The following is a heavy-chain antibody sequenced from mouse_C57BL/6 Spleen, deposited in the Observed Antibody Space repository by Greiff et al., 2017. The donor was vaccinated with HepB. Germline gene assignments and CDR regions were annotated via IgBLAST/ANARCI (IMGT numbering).Heavy chain of an antibody. V-gene: IGHV5-17*01. CDR3: ARAYDYDVNV. CDR2: ISSGSSTI. CDR1: GFTFSDYG. Sequence: EVKLMESGGGLVKPGGSLKLSCAASGFTFSDYGMHWVRQAPEKGLEWVAYISSGSSTIYYADTVKGRFTITRDNAKNTLFLQMTSLRSEDTAMYYCARAYDYDVNVWGTGTTVTVSS. D-gene: IGHD2-4*01. J-gene: IGHJ1*03.